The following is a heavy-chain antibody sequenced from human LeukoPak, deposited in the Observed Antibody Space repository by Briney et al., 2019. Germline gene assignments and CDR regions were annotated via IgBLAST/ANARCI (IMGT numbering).Heavy chain of an antibody. Sequence: GRSLRLSCAASGFTFSSYSTNWVRQAPGKGLEWVSSISSSSSNIYYAESVKGRFTISRDNAKNSLYLQMNSLRVEDTAVYYCARCTTGRTFGSLREIKRSREIDYWGQGTLVTVSS. CDR2: ISSSSSNI. D-gene: IGHD1-1*01. V-gene: IGHV3-21*01. CDR1: GFTFSSYS. J-gene: IGHJ4*02. CDR3: ARCTTGRTFGSLREIKRSREIDY.